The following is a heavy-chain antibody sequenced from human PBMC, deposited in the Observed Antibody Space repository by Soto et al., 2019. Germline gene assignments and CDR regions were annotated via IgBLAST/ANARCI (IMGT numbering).Heavy chain of an antibody. CDR1: GFIFSSYS. D-gene: IGHD7-27*01. CDR2: ISSSRS. J-gene: IGHJ4*02. V-gene: IGHV3-48*02. Sequence: GGSLRLSCAASGFIFSSYSMNWVRQAPGKGLEWISYISSSRSIYADSVTGRFTISRDNAKNSLFLQMNSLRDDDTAVYYCARDRDWGFDYWGQGILVTVSS. CDR3: ARDRDWGFDY.